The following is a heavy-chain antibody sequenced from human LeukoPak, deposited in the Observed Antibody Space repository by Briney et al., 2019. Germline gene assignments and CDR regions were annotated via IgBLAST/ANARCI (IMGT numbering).Heavy chain of an antibody. CDR3: ARAFSSDSRAAGPDH. CDR1: GGTFSSYA. CDR2: IIPILGIA. J-gene: IGHJ4*02. D-gene: IGHD6-25*01. V-gene: IGHV1-69*04. Sequence: GASVKVSCKASGGTFSSYAISWVRQAPGQGLEWMGRIIPILGIANYAQKFQGRVTITADKSTSTAYMELSSLRSEDTAVYYCARAFSSDSRAAGPDHWGQGTLVTVSS.